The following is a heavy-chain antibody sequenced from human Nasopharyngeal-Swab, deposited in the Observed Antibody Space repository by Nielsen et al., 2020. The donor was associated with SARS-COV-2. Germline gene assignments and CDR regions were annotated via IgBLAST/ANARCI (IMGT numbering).Heavy chain of an antibody. CDR3: ARGDYSSSWNRSYDGMDV. D-gene: IGHD6-13*01. J-gene: IGHJ6*02. V-gene: IGHV1-3*01. Sequence: WVRQAPGQRLEWMGWINAGNGNTKYSQKFQGRVTITRDTSASTAYMELSSLRSEDTAVYYCARGDYSSSWNRSYDGMDVWGQGTTVTVS. CDR2: INAGNGNT.